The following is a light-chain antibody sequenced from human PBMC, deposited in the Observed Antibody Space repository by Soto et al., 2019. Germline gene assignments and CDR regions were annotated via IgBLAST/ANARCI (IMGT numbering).Light chain of an antibody. J-gene: IGKJ5*01. CDR3: RQGYKMPS. V-gene: IGKV1-39*01. CDR1: RTVSIY. CDR2: ATS. Sequence: EIPLTQSPSSLAASVGDRLTLTCRASRTVSIYLNWYQHKPGKGPTLLIHATSNLQIGVPSRFSGSGSGTDFTLTISSLEPEDFGTYYCRQGYKMPSVGQVTRLVIK.